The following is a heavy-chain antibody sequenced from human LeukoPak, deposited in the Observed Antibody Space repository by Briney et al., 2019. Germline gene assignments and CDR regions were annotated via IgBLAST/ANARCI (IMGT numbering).Heavy chain of an antibody. J-gene: IGHJ6*02. CDR1: GFTFSSYG. Sequence: PGGSLRLSCAASGFTFSSYGMHWVRQAPGKGLEWVAVIWYDGSNKYYADSAKGRFTISRDNSKNTLYLQMNSLRAEDTAVYYCARDSPPGGMDVWGQGTTVTVSS. V-gene: IGHV3-33*01. CDR3: ARDSPPGGMDV. CDR2: IWYDGSNK.